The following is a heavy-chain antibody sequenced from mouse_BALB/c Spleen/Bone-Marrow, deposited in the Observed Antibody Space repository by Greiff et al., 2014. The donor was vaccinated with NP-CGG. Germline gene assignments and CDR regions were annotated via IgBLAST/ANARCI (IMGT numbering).Heavy chain of an antibody. Sequence: QSGAELVRPGTSVKLSCKASGYTFTNYLIEWIKQRPGQGLEWIGMINPGSGGTNYNEKFKGKATLTADKSSSTAYMQLIRLKSDASEVYFCARDAIRYFDYWGQGTPVTVSA. CDR1: GYTFTNYL. CDR3: ARDAIRYFDY. D-gene: IGHD1-1*01. J-gene: IGHJ3*01. CDR2: INPGSGGT. V-gene: IGHV1-54*01.